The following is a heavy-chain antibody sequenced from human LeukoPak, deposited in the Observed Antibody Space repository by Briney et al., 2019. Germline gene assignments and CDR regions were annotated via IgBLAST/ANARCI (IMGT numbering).Heavy chain of an antibody. J-gene: IGHJ4*02. CDR3: ARDTIGIGLRLGEYSDY. Sequence: SETLSLTCTVSGGSISSTSYFWGWIRRPPGKGLEWIGSIYYSGSTYYNPSLKSRVTRSVDTSKKQFSLKLSSVTAADTAVYYCARDTIGIGLRLGEYSDYWGQGILVTVSS. V-gene: IGHV4-39*07. CDR1: GGSISSTSYF. D-gene: IGHD3-16*01. CDR2: IYYSGST.